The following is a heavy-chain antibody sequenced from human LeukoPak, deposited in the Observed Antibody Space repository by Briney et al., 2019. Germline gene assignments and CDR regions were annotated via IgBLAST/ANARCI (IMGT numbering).Heavy chain of an antibody. Sequence: GASVKVSCKASGYTFTSYAIQWVRQAPGQRLEWMGWINAGHGNTKYSQKFQGRVTITRDTSASTAYMELRSLRSDDTAVYYCARPTVVTHSQDYWGQGTLVTVSS. CDR2: INAGHGNT. D-gene: IGHD4-23*01. V-gene: IGHV1-3*01. CDR3: ARPTVVTHSQDY. CDR1: GYTFTSYA. J-gene: IGHJ4*02.